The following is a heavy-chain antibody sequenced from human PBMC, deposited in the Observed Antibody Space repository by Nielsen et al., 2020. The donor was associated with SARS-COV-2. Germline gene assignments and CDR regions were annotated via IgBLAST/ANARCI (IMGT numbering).Heavy chain of an antibody. Sequence: SVKVSCKASGGTFSSYTISWVRQAPGQGLEWMGGIIPIFGTANYAQKFQGRVTITADESTSTAYMELSSLRSEDTAVYYCARGEGWLAPDAFDIWGQGTMVTVSS. V-gene: IGHV1-69*13. CDR3: ARGEGWLAPDAFDI. CDR1: GGTFSSYT. D-gene: IGHD6-19*01. CDR2: IIPIFGTA. J-gene: IGHJ3*02.